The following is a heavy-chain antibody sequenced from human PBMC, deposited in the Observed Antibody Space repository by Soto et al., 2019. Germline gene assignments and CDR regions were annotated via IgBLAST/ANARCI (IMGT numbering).Heavy chain of an antibody. V-gene: IGHV3-48*02. CDR1: GDTFSSYS. CDR2: ISSSSSTI. J-gene: IGHJ4*02. Sequence: GGSLRLSSAASGDTFSSYSMNWVRQAPGKGLEWVSYISSSSSTIYYADSVKGRFTISRDNAKNSLYLQMNSLRDEDTAVYYCARETPDSTYGDLDFWGQGTLVTVSS. D-gene: IGHD4-17*01. CDR3: ARETPDSTYGDLDF.